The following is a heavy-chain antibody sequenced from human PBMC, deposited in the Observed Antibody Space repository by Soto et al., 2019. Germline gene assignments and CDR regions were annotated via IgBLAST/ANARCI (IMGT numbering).Heavy chain of an antibody. CDR2: ISGGGGDT. Sequence: EVQLLESGGGLVQPGGSLRLSCVASGFPFSKFAMTWFRQAPGKGLEWVSSISGGGGDTSYADSVRGRFTISRDNSRSTLYLQMNSLRADDAAVYYCVRSFTWYSEADYWGQGTLVTVSS. J-gene: IGHJ4*02. V-gene: IGHV3-23*01. CDR3: VRSFTWYSEADY. D-gene: IGHD6-13*01. CDR1: GFPFSKFA.